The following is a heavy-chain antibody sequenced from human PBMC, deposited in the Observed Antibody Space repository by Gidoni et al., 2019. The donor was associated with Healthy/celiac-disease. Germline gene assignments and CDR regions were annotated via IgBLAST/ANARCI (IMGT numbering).Heavy chain of an antibody. D-gene: IGHD6-19*01. J-gene: IGHJ4*02. CDR2: ISYEGSNK. CDR1: GFTLSSYG. V-gene: IGHV3-30*18. Sequence: QVQLVESGGGVVQPGRSLRLSCAASGFTLSSYGMHWVRQAPGKGLEWVAVISYEGSNKYYADAVKGRFTISRDNSKNTLYLQMNSLRAEDTAVYYCAKAPTYSSGWSDYWGQGTLVTVSS. CDR3: AKAPTYSSGWSDY.